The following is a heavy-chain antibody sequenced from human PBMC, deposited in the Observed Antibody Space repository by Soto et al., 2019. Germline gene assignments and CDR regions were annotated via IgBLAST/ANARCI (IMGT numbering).Heavy chain of an antibody. D-gene: IGHD3-3*01. J-gene: IGHJ6*02. CDR2: IYYSGST. V-gene: IGHV4-59*01. CDR1: GGSXXSXY. CDR3: ARCGPHYDFWSGYYGYYYYGMDV. Sequence: SATLSLTCXVXGGSXXSXYXSWIRQPPGKGLEWIGYIYYSGSTNYNPSLKSRVTIPVDTSKNQFSLKLSSVTAADTAVYYCARCGPHYDFWSGYYGYYYYGMDVWGQGTTVTVS.